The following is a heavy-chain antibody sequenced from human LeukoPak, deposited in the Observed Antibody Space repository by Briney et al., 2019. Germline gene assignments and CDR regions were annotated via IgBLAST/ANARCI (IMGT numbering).Heavy chain of an antibody. V-gene: IGHV4-39*01. J-gene: IGHJ5*02. Sequence: PSETLSLTCTVSGGSISSSTYYWGWIRQPPGKGLEWIGTIYYRGSTYYNPSLKSRVTISVDTSKNQFSLKLTSVIAADTAVYYCARLGRTYYDFWSGPWGQGTLVTVSS. CDR3: ARLGRTYYDFWSGP. CDR2: IYYRGST. CDR1: GGSISSSTYY. D-gene: IGHD3-3*01.